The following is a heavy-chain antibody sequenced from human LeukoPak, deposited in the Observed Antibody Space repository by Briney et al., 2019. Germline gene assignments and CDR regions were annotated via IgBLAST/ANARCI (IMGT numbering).Heavy chain of an antibody. Sequence: GGSLRLSCAASGFTFSGSAMHWVRQASGKGLEWVGRIRSKASSYATAYAASVKGRFTISRDDSKNTAYLQMNSLKTEDTAVYYCTRGEFSMVRGVIITYFDYWGQGTLVTVSS. D-gene: IGHD3-10*01. CDR1: GFTFSGSA. J-gene: IGHJ4*02. V-gene: IGHV3-73*01. CDR2: IRSKASSYAT. CDR3: TRGEFSMVRGVIITYFDY.